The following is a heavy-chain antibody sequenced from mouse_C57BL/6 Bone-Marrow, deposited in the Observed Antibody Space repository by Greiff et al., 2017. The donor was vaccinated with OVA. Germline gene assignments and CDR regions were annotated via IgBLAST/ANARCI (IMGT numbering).Heavy chain of an antibody. V-gene: IGHV2-2*01. CDR1: GFSLTSYG. Sequence: QVQLKESGPGLVQPSQSLSITCTVSGFSLTSYGVHWVRQSPGKGLEWLGVIWSGGSTAYNAAFISRLSISKDNSKSQVFFKMNSLQADDTAIYYCARIPSDYCGSSSDWFAYWGQGTLVTVSA. CDR3: ARIPSDYCGSSSDWFAY. J-gene: IGHJ3*01. D-gene: IGHD1-1*01. CDR2: IWSGGST.